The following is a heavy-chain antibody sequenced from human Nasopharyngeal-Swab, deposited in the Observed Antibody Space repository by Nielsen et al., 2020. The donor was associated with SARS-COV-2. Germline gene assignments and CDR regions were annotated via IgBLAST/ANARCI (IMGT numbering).Heavy chain of an antibody. CDR1: GLSFSGYW. D-gene: IGHD3-3*01. CDR2: IKNDGSEK. Sequence: GGSLRLSCAATGLSFSGYWMTWVRRAPGKGLEWVANIKNDGSEKYYGDSVKGRFTISRDNAKNSLFLQMSTLRAEDTAVYYCAKITADYDFWSHQYYYYMDVWGKGTTVTVSS. J-gene: IGHJ6*03. V-gene: IGHV3-7*03. CDR3: AKITADYDFWSHQYYYYMDV.